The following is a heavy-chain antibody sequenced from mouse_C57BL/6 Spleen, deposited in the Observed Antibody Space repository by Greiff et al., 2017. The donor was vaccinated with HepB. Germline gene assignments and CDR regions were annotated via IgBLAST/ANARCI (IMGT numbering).Heavy chain of an antibody. CDR3: ARRGPYYGSSYAMDY. CDR2: IDPSDSYT. V-gene: IGHV1-69*01. J-gene: IGHJ4*01. D-gene: IGHD1-1*01. CDR1: GYTFTSYW. Sequence: QVQLQQPGAELVMPGASVKLSCKASGYTFTSYWMHWVKQRPGQGLEWIGEIDPSDSYTNYNQKFKGKSTLTVDKSSSTAYMQLSSLTSEDSAVYYCARRGPYYGSSYAMDYWGQGTSVTVSS.